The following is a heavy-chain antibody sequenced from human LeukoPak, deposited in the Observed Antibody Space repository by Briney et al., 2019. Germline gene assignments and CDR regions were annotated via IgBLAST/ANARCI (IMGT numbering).Heavy chain of an antibody. V-gene: IGHV3-23*01. D-gene: IGHD2-2*01. CDR1: GFTFSSYG. CDR3: AKDEDQLPGSFDY. CDR2: ISGSGGST. J-gene: IGHJ4*02. Sequence: PGGTLRLSCAASGFTFSSYGMSWVRQAPGKGLEWVSAISGSGGSTYYADSVKGRFTISRDNSKNTLYLQMNSLRAEDTAVYYCAKDEDQLPGSFDYWGQGTLVTVSA.